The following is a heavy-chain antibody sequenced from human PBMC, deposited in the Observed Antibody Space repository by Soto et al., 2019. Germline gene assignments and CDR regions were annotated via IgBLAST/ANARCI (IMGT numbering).Heavy chain of an antibody. Sequence: QVQLQESGPGLVKPSQTLSLTCTVSGGSISSGGYYWSWIRQHPGKGLEWIGYIYYSGRTYYNPSLQSRFTISVETSKHQFSLKLSSVTAADTAADYCARAGHISSSEGANWFDPWGQGTLVTVSS. D-gene: IGHD6-6*01. CDR1: GGSISSGGYY. CDR2: IYYSGRT. V-gene: IGHV4-31*03. J-gene: IGHJ5*02. CDR3: ARAGHISSSEGANWFDP.